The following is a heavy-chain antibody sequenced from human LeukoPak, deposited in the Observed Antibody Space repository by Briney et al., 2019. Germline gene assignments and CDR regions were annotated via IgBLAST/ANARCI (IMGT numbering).Heavy chain of an antibody. D-gene: IGHD4-17*01. CDR3: AKARDGDPDY. V-gene: IGHV3-30*18. Sequence: GGSLRLSCAASGFTFSSYGMHWVRQAPGKGLEWVAVISYDGSNKYYADSVKGRFTISRDNSRNTLYLQMNSLRAEDTAVYYCAKARDGDPDYWGQGTLVTVSS. CDR2: ISYDGSNK. CDR1: GFTFSSYG. J-gene: IGHJ4*02.